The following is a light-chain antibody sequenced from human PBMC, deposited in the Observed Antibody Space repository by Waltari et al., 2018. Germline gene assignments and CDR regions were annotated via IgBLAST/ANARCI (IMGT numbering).Light chain of an antibody. V-gene: IGKV4-1*01. CDR2: WAS. CDR3: QQYYSTPWT. Sequence: IVMTQSPASLAVSLGERATINCTSSQRLLYKTHNKNYLAWYQQKPGQPPKLPIYWASTRESGVPDRFSGSGSGTDFTLTISSLQAEDVAVYYCQQYYSTPWTFGQGTKVEVK. J-gene: IGKJ1*01. CDR1: QRLLYKTHNKNY.